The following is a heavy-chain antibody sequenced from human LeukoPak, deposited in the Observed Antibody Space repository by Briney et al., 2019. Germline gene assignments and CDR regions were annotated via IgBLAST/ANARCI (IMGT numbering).Heavy chain of an antibody. Sequence: PGGSLRLSCAASGLTFSNAWMSWVRQAPGKGLEWVGRIKSKTVGGTTDYAAPVKGRFTISRDDSKNTLYLQMNSLKTEDTAVYYCTKALRYFDWLSKSDYWGQGTLVTVSS. V-gene: IGHV3-15*01. J-gene: IGHJ4*02. CDR1: GLTFSNAW. D-gene: IGHD3-9*01. CDR2: IKSKTVGGTT. CDR3: TKALRYFDWLSKSDY.